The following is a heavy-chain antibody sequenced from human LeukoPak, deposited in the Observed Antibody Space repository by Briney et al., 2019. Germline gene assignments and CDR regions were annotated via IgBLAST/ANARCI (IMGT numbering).Heavy chain of an antibody. CDR2: INHSGST. D-gene: IGHD3-10*01. CDR1: GGPFSCYY. V-gene: IGHV4-34*01. CDR3: ARGRITMIRGVTIRKGPPEDYYYMDV. Sequence: SEPLSLTCAVYGGPFSCYYWRWIRQPPRKGLEWIGEINHSGSTNYNPSLKSRVTIPVDTPNKEFSLKLSSVTAGATAVYYFARGRITMIRGVTIRKGPPEDYYYMDVWGKGTTVNVPS. J-gene: IGHJ6*03.